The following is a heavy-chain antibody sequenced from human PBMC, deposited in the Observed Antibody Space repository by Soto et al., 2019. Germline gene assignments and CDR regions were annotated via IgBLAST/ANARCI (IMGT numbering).Heavy chain of an antibody. CDR3: ARGPSSYVGVNWFDP. D-gene: IGHD1-26*01. CDR2: IIPIFGTA. J-gene: IGHJ5*02. Sequence: GASVKVSCKASGGTFSSYAISWVRQAPGQGLEWMGGIIPIFGTANYAQKFQGRVTITADESTSTAYMELSSLRSEDTAGYYCARGPSSYVGVNWFDPWGQGTLVTVSS. V-gene: IGHV1-69*13. CDR1: GGTFSSYA.